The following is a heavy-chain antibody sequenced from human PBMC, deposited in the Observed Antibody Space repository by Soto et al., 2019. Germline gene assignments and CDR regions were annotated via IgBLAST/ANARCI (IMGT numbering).Heavy chain of an antibody. CDR3: AKGGWLDD. CDR1: GFSFTAYI. Sequence: EVHLLESGGDLVQPGGSLRLSCAASGFSFTAYIMSWFRQAPGQGLEWVSAISVSGDKTYYADSVKGRFTISRDDAKNTMYLKLNSLRVDDTAIYYCAKGGWLDDCGQGTLVTVSS. D-gene: IGHD5-12*01. CDR2: ISVSGDKT. V-gene: IGHV3-23*01. J-gene: IGHJ4*02.